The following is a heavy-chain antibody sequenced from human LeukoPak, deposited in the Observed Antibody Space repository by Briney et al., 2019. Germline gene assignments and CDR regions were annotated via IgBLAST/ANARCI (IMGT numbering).Heavy chain of an antibody. CDR1: GFTFDDYA. J-gene: IGHJ4*02. CDR3: AKDISRNFVVVPAADY. V-gene: IGHV3-43*02. D-gene: IGHD2-2*01. Sequence: PGGSLRLSRAASGFTFDDYAMHWVRQPPGKSLEWVSLISGDGGSTYYADSVKGRSTVSRDNSKNSLYLQMNSLRTEDTALYYCAKDISRNFVVVPAADYWGQGTLVTVSS. CDR2: ISGDGGST.